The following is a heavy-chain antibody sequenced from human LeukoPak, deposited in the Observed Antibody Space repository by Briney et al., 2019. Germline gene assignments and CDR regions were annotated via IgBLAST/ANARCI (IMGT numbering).Heavy chain of an antibody. CDR2: IVGSGDNT. D-gene: IGHD6-19*01. J-gene: IGHJ4*02. CDR3: SKLSRDWFNDY. CDR1: GFTFSAYP. V-gene: IGHV3-23*01. Sequence: GGSLRLSCAASGFTFSAYPMSWVRQAPGKGLEWVSSIVGSGDNTFYADSVKGRFTISRDNSKNTLYLQMNSLRAEDTAIYYCSKLSRDWFNDYWGQGALVTVSS.